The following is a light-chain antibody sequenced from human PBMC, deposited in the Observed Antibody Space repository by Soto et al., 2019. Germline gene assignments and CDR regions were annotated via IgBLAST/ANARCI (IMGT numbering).Light chain of an antibody. CDR2: DAS. CDR1: ETITTS. J-gene: IGKJ5*01. Sequence: DIHMTQSPSALPASVADGVTSTCRASETITTSLAWYQQQPGTAPKVLIYDASTLESGVPSRFSGSGSGTDFTLTISSLQPDDFATYYCQQYNSDPYTFGQGTRLEIK. V-gene: IGKV1-5*01. CDR3: QQYNSDPYT.